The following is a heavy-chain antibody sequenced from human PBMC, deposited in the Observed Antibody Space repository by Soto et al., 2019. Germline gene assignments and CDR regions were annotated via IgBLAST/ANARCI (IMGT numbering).Heavy chain of an antibody. CDR2: IKQDGSEK. CDR3: ARGTVPAALYYYYYYAMDV. J-gene: IGHJ6*02. CDR1: GFTFTSYW. Sequence: GGSLRLSCAASGFTFTSYWMSWVRQAPGKGLEWVANIKQDGSEKYYVDSVKGRFTISRDNAKNSLYLQMNSLRAEDTAVYYCARGTVPAALYYYYYYAMDVWGQGTTVTAP. D-gene: IGHD2-2*01. V-gene: IGHV3-7*03.